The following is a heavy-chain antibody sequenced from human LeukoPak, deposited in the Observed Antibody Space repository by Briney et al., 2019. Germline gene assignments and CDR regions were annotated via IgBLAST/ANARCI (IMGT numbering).Heavy chain of an antibody. V-gene: IGHV3-9*01. D-gene: IGHD5-18*01. CDR2: ISWNSGSI. CDR3: TKGRGRYSYGYGDYFDY. CDR1: GFTFDEYA. J-gene: IGHJ4*02. Sequence: GGSLRLSCAASGFTFDEYAIHWVRQAPGKGLEWDSGISWNSGSIGYADSVKGRFTISRDNAKNSLFLQMNSLRAEDTAFYYCTKGRGRYSYGYGDYFDYWGQGTLVTVSS.